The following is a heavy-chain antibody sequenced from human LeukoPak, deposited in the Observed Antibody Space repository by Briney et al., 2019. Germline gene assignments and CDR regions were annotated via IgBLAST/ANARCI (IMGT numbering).Heavy chain of an antibody. V-gene: IGHV1-46*01. J-gene: IGHJ3*02. D-gene: IGHD3-9*01. CDR3: ARVFTVYYDILTPWGAFGI. CDR1: GYTFTSNY. CDR2: INPSGGST. Sequence: ASVKVSCKASGYTFTSNYMHWVRQAPGQGLEWLGIINPSGGSTSYAQKFQGRVTMTRDTSTSTVYMELSSLRSEDTAAYYCARVFTVYYDILTPWGAFGIWGQGTMVTVSS.